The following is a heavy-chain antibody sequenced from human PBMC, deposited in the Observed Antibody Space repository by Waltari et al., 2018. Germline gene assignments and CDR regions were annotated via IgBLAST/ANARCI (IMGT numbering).Heavy chain of an antibody. J-gene: IGHJ4*02. CDR1: GYTFTKYY. V-gene: IGHV1-2*06. CDR3: ATANILGIGTFDY. CDR2: INPKSGDA. D-gene: IGHD1-1*01. Sequence: QVKLVQSGAEVKKPGASVRVSCKASGYTFTKYYIHWVRQAPGQGLEWMGRINPKSGDANYTQPFQGRFIMTRDTSINTAYPEVTGLTSDDTAIFYCATANILGIGTFDYWGQGTLVSVSS.